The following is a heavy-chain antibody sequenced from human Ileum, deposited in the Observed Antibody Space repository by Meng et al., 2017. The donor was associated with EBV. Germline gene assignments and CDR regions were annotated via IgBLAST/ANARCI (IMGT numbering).Heavy chain of an antibody. CDR1: GDSISSDIW. J-gene: IGHJ4*02. D-gene: IGHD1-7*01. V-gene: IGHV4-4*02. CDR3: GRDQGRELINH. CDR2: VYHRGDT. Sequence: GQRQESGPGLVKPSGTLSLTWTVSGDSISSDIWWSWVCQPPGKGLEWIGEVYHRGDTNYNPSLKSRVDISVDKSKNQFYLSLFSVTAADTAVYYCGRDQGRELINHWGQGTLVTVSS.